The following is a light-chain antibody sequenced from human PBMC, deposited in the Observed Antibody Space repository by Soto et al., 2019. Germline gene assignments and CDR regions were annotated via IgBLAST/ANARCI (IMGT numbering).Light chain of an antibody. V-gene: IGKV1-33*01. CDR3: QQYDNLPIT. J-gene: IGKJ5*01. CDR2: DAS. Sequence: DIQMTPSPSSLSASVGDRVTITCPASQDISNYLNWYQQKPGKAPKLLIYDASNLETGVPSRFSGSGSGTDFTFTISSQQPEDIATYYCQQYDNLPITFARGTRLEIK. CDR1: QDISNY.